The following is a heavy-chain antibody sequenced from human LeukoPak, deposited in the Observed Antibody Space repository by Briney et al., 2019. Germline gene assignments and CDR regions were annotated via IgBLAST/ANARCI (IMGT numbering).Heavy chain of an antibody. CDR3: ARVVVVVPAAGWFDP. J-gene: IGHJ5*02. CDR2: IYHSGST. D-gene: IGHD2-2*01. V-gene: IGHV4-4*02. CDR1: GGSISSSNW. Sequence: SETLSLTCAVSGGSISSSNWWSWVRQPPGKGLEWIGYIYHSGSTYYNPSLKSRVTISVDRSKNQFSLKLSSVTAADTAVYYCARVVVVVPAAGWFDPWGQGTLVTVSS.